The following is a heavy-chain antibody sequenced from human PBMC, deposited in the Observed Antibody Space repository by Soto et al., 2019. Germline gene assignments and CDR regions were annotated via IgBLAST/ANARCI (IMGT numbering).Heavy chain of an antibody. D-gene: IGHD6-19*01. CDR2: IYHSGST. CDR1: GYSISIGYY. Sequence: SETLSLTCAVSGYSISIGYYWGCIRQPPGKGLEWIGSIYHSGSTYYNPSLKSRVTISVDTSKNQFSLKLSSVTAADTAVYYCARASLAVAAPGWFDPWGQGTLVTVSS. J-gene: IGHJ5*02. V-gene: IGHV4-38-2*01. CDR3: ARASLAVAAPGWFDP.